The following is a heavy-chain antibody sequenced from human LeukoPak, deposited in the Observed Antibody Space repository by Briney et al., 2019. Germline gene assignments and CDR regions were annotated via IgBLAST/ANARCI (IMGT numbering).Heavy chain of an antibody. Sequence: GGSLRLSCAASGFTFSSYGMNWVRQAPGKGLEWISATSGSGAYTYYADSVKGRFTISRDNSKDTLYLQMNSPKVDDTALYYCAKGSALGYSSSWYLNSWGQGTLVTVSS. CDR3: AKGSALGYSSSWYLNS. CDR2: TSGSGAYT. V-gene: IGHV3-23*01. J-gene: IGHJ4*02. D-gene: IGHD6-13*01. CDR1: GFTFSSYG.